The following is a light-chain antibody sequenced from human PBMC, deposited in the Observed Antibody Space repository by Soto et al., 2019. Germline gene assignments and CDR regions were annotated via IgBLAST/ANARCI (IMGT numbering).Light chain of an antibody. Sequence: QSALTQPASVSGSPGQSITISCTGTSSDVGGYKSVSWYQHHPGKAPKLMIYEVTSRPSGISNRFSGSKSGNTASLTISGLQAEDEADYYCTSYTSSSPVLFGGGTQLTVL. CDR3: TSYTSSSPVL. CDR1: SSDVGGYKS. CDR2: EVT. J-gene: IGLJ7*01. V-gene: IGLV2-14*01.